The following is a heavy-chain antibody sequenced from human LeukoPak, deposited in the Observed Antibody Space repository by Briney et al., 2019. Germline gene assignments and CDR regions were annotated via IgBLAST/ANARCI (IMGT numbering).Heavy chain of an antibody. CDR1: GGTFSSYA. CDR3: ARGLRREQQLLRAFDD. J-gene: IGHJ4*02. V-gene: IGHV1-69*04. CDR2: NIPILGIA. Sequence: SVKVSCKASGGTFSSYAISWVRQAPGQGLEWMGRNIPILGIANYAQKFQGRVTITADKSTSTAYMELSSLRSEDTAVYYCARGLRREQQLLRAFDDWGQGTLVTVSS. D-gene: IGHD6-13*01.